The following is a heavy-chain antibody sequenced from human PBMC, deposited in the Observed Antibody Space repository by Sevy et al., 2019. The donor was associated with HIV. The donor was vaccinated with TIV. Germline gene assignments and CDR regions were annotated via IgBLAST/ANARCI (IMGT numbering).Heavy chain of an antibody. CDR3: TRNGGALDNGFDP. CDR2: ISGPGSST. V-gene: IGHV3-23*01. D-gene: IGHD2-2*03. J-gene: IGHJ5*02. CDR1: GFTFNTHA. Sequence: GGSLRLSCAASGFTFNTHAMNWVRQAPGKGLEWVSVISGPGSSTYYVDSVKGRFTISRDNAKNSLNLQMNSLRAEDTAVYYCTRNGGALDNGFDPWGQGTLVTVSS.